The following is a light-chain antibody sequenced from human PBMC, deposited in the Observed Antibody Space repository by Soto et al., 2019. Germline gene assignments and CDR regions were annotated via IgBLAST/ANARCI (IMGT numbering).Light chain of an antibody. V-gene: IGKV3-20*01. J-gene: IGKJ3*01. CDR2: GAS. CDR1: QSVSSSY. CDR3: QQYGSSQGFT. Sequence: VLTQSPATLSLSPGERATLSCRASQSVSSSYLAWYQQKPGQAPRLLIYGASSRATGIPDRFSGSGSGTDFTLTISRLEPEDFAVYYCQQYGSSQGFTFGPGTKVDIK.